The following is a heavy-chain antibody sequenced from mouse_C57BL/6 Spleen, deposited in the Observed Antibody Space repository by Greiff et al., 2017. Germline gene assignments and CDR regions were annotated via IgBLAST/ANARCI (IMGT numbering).Heavy chain of an antibody. V-gene: IGHV1-54*01. CDR1: GYAFTNYL. CDR2: INPGSGGT. D-gene: IGHD2-2*01. Sequence: VQLQQPGAELVRPGTSVKVSCKASGYAFTNYLIQWVKQRPGQGLEWIGVINPGSGGTNYNEKFKGKATLTADKSSSTAYMQLSSLTSEDSAVYFCARSSYYGNDLDDWGQGTTLTVSS. CDR3: ARSSYYGNDLDD. J-gene: IGHJ2*01.